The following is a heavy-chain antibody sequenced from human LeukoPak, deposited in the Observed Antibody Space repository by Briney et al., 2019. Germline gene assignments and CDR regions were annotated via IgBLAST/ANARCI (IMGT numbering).Heavy chain of an antibody. J-gene: IGHJ4*02. CDR1: GGSISSSSYY. CDR3: ARHGWYSSSWYVIDY. V-gene: IGHV4-39*01. Sequence: SETLSLTCTVSGGSISSSSYYWGWIRQPPGKGLEWIESIYYSGSTYYNPSLKSRVTISVDTSKNQFSLKLSSVTAADTAVYYCARHGWYSSSWYVIDYWGQGTLVTVSS. CDR2: IYYSGST. D-gene: IGHD6-13*01.